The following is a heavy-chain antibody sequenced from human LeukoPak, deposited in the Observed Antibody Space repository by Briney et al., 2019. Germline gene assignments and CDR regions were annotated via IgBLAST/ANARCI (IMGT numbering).Heavy chain of an antibody. CDR1: GGSFSGYY. V-gene: IGHV4-34*01. Sequence: DPSETLSLTCAVYGGSFSGYYWGWIRQPPGKGLEWIGSIYYSGSTYYNPSLKSRVTISVDTSKNQFSLKLSSVTAADTAVYYCARVEGMVRGVVPYYYYYYMDVWGKGTTVTVS. CDR3: ARVEGMVRGVVPYYYYYYMDV. J-gene: IGHJ6*03. D-gene: IGHD3-10*01. CDR2: IYYSGST.